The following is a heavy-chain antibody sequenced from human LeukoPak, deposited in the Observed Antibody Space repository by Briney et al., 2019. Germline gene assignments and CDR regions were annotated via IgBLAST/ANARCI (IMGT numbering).Heavy chain of an antibody. CDR3: ARGMFVVVPAAMGNWFDP. CDR2: VYYSGST. CDR1: GGSISSSSYY. J-gene: IGHJ5*02. V-gene: IGHV4-39*07. Sequence: SETLSLTCTVSGGSISSSSYYWGWIRQPPGKGLEWIGSVYYSGSTYYNPSLKSRVTISVDTSKNQFSLKPSSVTAADTAVYYCARGMFVVVPAAMGNWFDPWGQGTLVTVSS. D-gene: IGHD2-2*01.